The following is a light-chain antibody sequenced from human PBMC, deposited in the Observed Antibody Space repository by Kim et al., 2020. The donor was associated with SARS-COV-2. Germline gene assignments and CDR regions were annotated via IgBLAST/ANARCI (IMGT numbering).Light chain of an antibody. Sequence: FSPGESSTLSCRASQSVSSYLAWYQQNPGQAPRLLIYDASNRATGIPARFSGSGSGTDFTLTISSLEPEDFAVYYCQQRSNWPLTFGGGTKVDIK. CDR3: QQRSNWPLT. CDR1: QSVSSY. V-gene: IGKV3-11*01. J-gene: IGKJ4*01. CDR2: DAS.